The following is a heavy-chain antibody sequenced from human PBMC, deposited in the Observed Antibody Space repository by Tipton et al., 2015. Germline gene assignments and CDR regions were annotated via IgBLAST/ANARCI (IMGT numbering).Heavy chain of an antibody. CDR1: GGSVTSNNYF. V-gene: IGHV4-61*01. J-gene: IGHJ5*02. D-gene: IGHD3-22*01. Sequence: TLSLTCSVSGGSVTSNNYFWSWIRQPPGKGLEWIGYIFHSGSTSYNPSLRSRVFISIDTSKNQFSLKLNSVTAADTAVYYCARRGAGYYYDSVGYLSWGQGTLVTVSS. CDR3: ARRGAGYYYDSVGYLS. CDR2: IFHSGST.